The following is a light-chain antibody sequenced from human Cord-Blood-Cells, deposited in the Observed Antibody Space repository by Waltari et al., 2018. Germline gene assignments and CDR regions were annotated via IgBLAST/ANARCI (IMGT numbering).Light chain of an antibody. CDR2: YDS. J-gene: IGLJ3*02. CDR1: NIGSKS. V-gene: IGLV3-21*04. Sequence: SYVLTQPPSVSVAPGKTARITCGGNNIGSKSVPWYQQKPGQAPVLVIYYDSDRPSGIPERFSGSNSGNTATLTISRVEAGDEADYYCQVWDSSSDHLWVFGGGTKLTVL. CDR3: QVWDSSSDHLWV.